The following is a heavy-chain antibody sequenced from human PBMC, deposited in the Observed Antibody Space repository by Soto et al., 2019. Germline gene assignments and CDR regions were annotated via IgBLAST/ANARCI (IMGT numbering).Heavy chain of an antibody. V-gene: IGHV1-69*01. Sequence: QVQLVQSGAEVKKPGSSVKVSCKASGGTFSNYAINWVRQAPGQGLEWMGGIIPIFGTSNYAQKFQGRVTITADESTSTAYMDLNSLRSEDTAVYYCARTSRYCSGGRFYDSDYWGQGTQVTVSS. CDR2: IIPIFGTS. J-gene: IGHJ4*02. CDR3: ARTSRYCSGGRFYDSDY. CDR1: GGTFSNYA. D-gene: IGHD2-15*01.